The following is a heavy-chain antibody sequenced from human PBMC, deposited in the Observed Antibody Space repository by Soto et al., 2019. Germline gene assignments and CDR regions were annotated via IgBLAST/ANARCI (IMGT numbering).Heavy chain of an antibody. CDR3: ARDCSSTSCYEGYYYYGMDV. D-gene: IGHD2-2*01. V-gene: IGHV1-69*02. CDR1: GGTFSSYT. CDR2: IIPILGIA. Sequence: QVQLVQSGAEVKKPGSSVKVSCKASGGTFSSYTISWVRQAPGQGLEWMGRIIPILGIANYAQKFQGRVTITADKSTSTADMELSSLRSADTAVYYCARDCSSTSCYEGYYYYGMDVWGQGTTVTVSS. J-gene: IGHJ6*02.